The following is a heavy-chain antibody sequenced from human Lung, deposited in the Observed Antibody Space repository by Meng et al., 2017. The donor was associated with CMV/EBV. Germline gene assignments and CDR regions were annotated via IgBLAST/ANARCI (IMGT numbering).Heavy chain of an antibody. Sequence: SGFTFSNAGMNWVRQAPGKGLEWVGRIKSKTDDETIDYAAPVKGRFTISRDDSTNTLYLEMNSLKSEDTAVYYCNCNRGSYFGDFDQWGQGTLVTVSS. CDR3: NCNRGSYFGDFDQ. CDR2: IKSKTDDETI. V-gene: IGHV3-15*07. D-gene: IGHD1-26*01. J-gene: IGHJ4*02. CDR1: GFTFSNAG.